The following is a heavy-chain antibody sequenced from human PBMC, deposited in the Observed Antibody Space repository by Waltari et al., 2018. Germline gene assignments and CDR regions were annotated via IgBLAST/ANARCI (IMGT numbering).Heavy chain of an antibody. CDR2: ISPIVCTA. CDR1: GGTFSSYA. Sequence: QVQLVQSGAEVKKPGSSVKVSCKASGGTFSSYAISWGRQAPGQGREWMGGISPIVCTANYAQKFQGRVTITADESTSTAYMELSSLRSEDTAVDYCARGEATTVTTGWGQGTLVTVSS. J-gene: IGHJ4*02. V-gene: IGHV1-69*01. CDR3: ARGEATTVTTG. D-gene: IGHD4-17*01.